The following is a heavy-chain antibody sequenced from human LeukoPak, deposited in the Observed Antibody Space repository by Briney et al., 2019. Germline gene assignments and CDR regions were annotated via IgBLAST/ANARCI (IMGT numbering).Heavy chain of an antibody. CDR2: ISAYNGNT. CDR3: ARDFPYYDFWSGYYPLDY. V-gene: IGHV1-18*01. D-gene: IGHD3-3*01. J-gene: IGHJ4*02. Sequence: PMASVKVSCKASGYTFTSYGISWVRQAPGQGLEWMGWISAYNGNTNYAQKLQGSVTMTTDTSTSTAYMELRSLRSDDTAVYYCARDFPYYDFWSGYYPLDYWGQGTLVTVSS. CDR1: GYTFTSYG.